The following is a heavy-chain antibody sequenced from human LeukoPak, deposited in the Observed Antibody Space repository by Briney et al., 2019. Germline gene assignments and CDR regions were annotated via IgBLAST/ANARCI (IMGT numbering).Heavy chain of an antibody. CDR3: ASLDTAKQPLANH. J-gene: IGHJ5*02. V-gene: IGHV3-7*03. CDR1: GLTVSNHW. Sequence: GGSLRLSCVASGLTVSNHWMSWVRQAPGKGLEWGANIREERGQEYYVDSVKGRFTISKNSAKNSLYLQMNTLRVEDTAMYYCASLDTAKQPLANHWGQGTLVTVSS. CDR2: IREERGQE. D-gene: IGHD5-18*01.